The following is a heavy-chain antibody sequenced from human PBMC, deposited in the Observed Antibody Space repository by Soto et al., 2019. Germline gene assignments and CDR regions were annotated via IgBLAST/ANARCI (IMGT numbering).Heavy chain of an antibody. CDR2: LTPGGETT. Sequence: GGSLRLSCAASGFTFSSFAMTWVRQAPGKGLEWVSALTPGGETTYYIDSVKGRFTISRDNAKNTLYLQMNSLTAADTAVYSCATWHLQEHAYDIWGQGTMVTVSS. D-gene: IGHD1-1*01. CDR3: ATWHLQEHAYDI. J-gene: IGHJ3*02. CDR1: GFTFSSFA. V-gene: IGHV3-23*01.